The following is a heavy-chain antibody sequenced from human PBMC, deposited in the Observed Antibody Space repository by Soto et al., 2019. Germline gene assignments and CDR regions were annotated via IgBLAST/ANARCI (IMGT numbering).Heavy chain of an antibody. CDR3: ATERIRRGYSGYDGLSRYYYMDV. CDR1: GYTLTELS. Sequence: QVPLVQSGAEVKKPGASVKVSCKVSGYTLTELSMHWVRQAPGKGLEWMGGFDPEDGETIYAQKFQGRVTMTEDTSTDTAYMELSSLRSEDTAVYYCATERIRRGYSGYDGLSRYYYMDVWGKGTTVTVSS. J-gene: IGHJ6*03. D-gene: IGHD5-12*01. CDR2: FDPEDGET. V-gene: IGHV1-24*01.